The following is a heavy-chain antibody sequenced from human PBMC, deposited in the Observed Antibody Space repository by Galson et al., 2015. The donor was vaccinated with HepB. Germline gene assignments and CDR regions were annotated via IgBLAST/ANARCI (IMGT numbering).Heavy chain of an antibody. CDR1: GFTFSSYA. CDR3: AKDLLDFQYYDFWSGYDFDY. V-gene: IGHV3-23*01. J-gene: IGHJ4*02. D-gene: IGHD3-3*01. Sequence: SLRLSCAASGFTFSSYAMSWVRQAPGKGLEWVSAISGSGGSTYYADSVKGRFTISRDNSKNTLYLQMNSLRAEDTAVYYCAKDLLDFQYYDFWSGYDFDYWGQGTLVTVSS. CDR2: ISGSGGST.